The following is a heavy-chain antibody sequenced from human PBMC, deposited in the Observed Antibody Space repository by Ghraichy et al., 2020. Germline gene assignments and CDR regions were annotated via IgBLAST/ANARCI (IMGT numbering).Heavy chain of an antibody. CDR3: ARAEKEWQLEY. V-gene: IGHV3-7*01. Sequence: GGSLRLSCAASGFTFSNYWMSWVRQVPGKGLEWVAKIRQDGNEIYYVDSVKGRFTISRDNFKNSVYLQMSSLRAEDTALYYCARAEKEWQLEYWGQGTLVTVSS. D-gene: IGHD3-3*01. CDR1: GFTFSNYW. J-gene: IGHJ4*02. CDR2: IRQDGNEI.